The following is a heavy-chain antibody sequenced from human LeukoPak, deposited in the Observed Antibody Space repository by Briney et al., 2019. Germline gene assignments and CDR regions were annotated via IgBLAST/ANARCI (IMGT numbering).Heavy chain of an antibody. Sequence: GGSLRLSCAASGFTFSSYAMSWVRQAPGKGLEWVSAISGSGGSAYYADSVKGRFTISRDNSKNTLYLQMNSLRAEDTAVYYCAKAYYDSSDSYWGQGTLVTVSS. CDR3: AKAYYDSSDSY. D-gene: IGHD3-22*01. J-gene: IGHJ4*02. CDR1: GFTFSSYA. V-gene: IGHV3-23*01. CDR2: ISGSGGSA.